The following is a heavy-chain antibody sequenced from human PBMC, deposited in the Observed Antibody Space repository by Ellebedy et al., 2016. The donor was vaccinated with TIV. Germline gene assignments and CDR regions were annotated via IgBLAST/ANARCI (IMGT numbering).Heavy chain of an antibody. J-gene: IGHJ6*03. CDR1: GYTFTSYG. CDR3: ARHPGSYSSGWYSDYYYYYMDV. CDR2: ISAYNGNT. V-gene: IGHV1-18*01. Sequence: ASVKVSCXASGYTFTSYGISWVRQAPGQGLEWMGWISAYNGNTNYAQKLQGRVTMTTDTSTSTAYMELRSLRSDDTAVYYCARHPGSYSSGWYSDYYYYYMDVWGKGTTVTVSS. D-gene: IGHD6-19*01.